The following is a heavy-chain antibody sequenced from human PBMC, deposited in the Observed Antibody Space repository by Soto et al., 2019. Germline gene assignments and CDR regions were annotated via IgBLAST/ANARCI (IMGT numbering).Heavy chain of an antibody. CDR2: INHSGST. CDR3: ASSGSPYDAFDI. Sequence: SETLSLTCAVYGGSVSGYYWSWIRQPPGKGLEWIGEINHSGSTNYNPSLKSRVTISVDTSKNQFSLKLSSVTAADTAVYYCASSGSPYDAFDIWGQGTMVTVSS. V-gene: IGHV4-34*01. CDR1: GGSVSGYY. J-gene: IGHJ3*02. D-gene: IGHD1-26*01.